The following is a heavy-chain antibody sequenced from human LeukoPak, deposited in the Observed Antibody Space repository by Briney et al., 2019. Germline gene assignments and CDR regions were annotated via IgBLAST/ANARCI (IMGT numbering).Heavy chain of an antibody. J-gene: IGHJ3*02. CDR2: IYHSGST. Sequence: PSETLSLTCAVSGDPISSSSWWSWVRQPPGKGLEWIAEIYHSGSTDYNPSLKSRVTISVDRSKNQFSLKLNSVTAADTAVYYCARSDYHNSGSHTVFDAFDIWGQGTRVTVSS. CDR1: GDPISSSSW. CDR3: ARSDYHNSGSHTVFDAFDI. V-gene: IGHV4-4*02. D-gene: IGHD3-10*01.